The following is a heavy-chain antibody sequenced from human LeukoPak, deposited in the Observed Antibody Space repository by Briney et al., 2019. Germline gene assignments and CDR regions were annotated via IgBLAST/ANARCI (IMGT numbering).Heavy chain of an antibody. CDR1: GYTFTSYD. J-gene: IGHJ4*02. V-gene: IGHV1-3*03. D-gene: IGHD4-17*01. CDR2: INTGNGNT. CDR3: ARVDTVTGDY. Sequence: GASVKVSCKASGYTFTSYDITWVRQAPGQRLEWMGWINTGNGNTKYSQEFQGRVTISRDTSANTAYMELSSLRSEDTAVYYCARVDTVTGDYWGQGTLVTVSS.